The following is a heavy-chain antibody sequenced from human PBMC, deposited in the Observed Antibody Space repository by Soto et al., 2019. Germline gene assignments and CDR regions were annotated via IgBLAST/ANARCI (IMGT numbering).Heavy chain of an antibody. Sequence: QVQLVQSGAEVKKPGSSVSVSCKASGGTFSNSVISWLRQAPGQGLEWMGGIIPIFDTTNYAQKFQGRVTITAAESTSTAYMELSSLRSDDTSVYYCARGPITSGYYLDFYDWGQGTLVTVSS. CDR1: GGTFSNSV. V-gene: IGHV1-69*01. D-gene: IGHD3-22*01. CDR2: IIPIFDTT. CDR3: ARGPITSGYYLDFYD. J-gene: IGHJ1*01.